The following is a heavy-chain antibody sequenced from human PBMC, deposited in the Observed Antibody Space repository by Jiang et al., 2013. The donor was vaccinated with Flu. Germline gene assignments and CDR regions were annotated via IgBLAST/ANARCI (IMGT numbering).Heavy chain of an antibody. CDR3: ARHIVKGTYYFDY. J-gene: IGHJ4*02. CDR2: TYYRSKWFN. Sequence: QTLSLTCAISGDSVSSNSAGWNWIRQSPSGGLEWLGRTYYRSKWFNDYAVSVKSRITINPDPSKNQFSLQLNSVTPEDTAVYFCARHIVKGTYYFDYWGQGTLVTVSS. V-gene: IGHV6-1*01. D-gene: IGHD5-12*01. CDR1: GDSVSSNSAG.